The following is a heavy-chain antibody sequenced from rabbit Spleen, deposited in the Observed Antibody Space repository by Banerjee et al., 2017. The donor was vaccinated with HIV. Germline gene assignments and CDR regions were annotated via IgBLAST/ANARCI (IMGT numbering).Heavy chain of an antibody. CDR2: IGTTGGSS. V-gene: IGHV1S45*01. CDR3: ARGAYDYGWANDL. Sequence: QEQLEESGGDLVKPEGSLTLTCTASGFSFGSGYYICWVRQAPGKGPEWIACIGTTGGSSYYADWAKGRFTISKTSSTTVTLQMTSLTVADTATYFCARGAYDYGWANDLWGPGTLVTVS. D-gene: IGHD2-1*01. J-gene: IGHJ4*01. CDR1: GFSFGSGYY.